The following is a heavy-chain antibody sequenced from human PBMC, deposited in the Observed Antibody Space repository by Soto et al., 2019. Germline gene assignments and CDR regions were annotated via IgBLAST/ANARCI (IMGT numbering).Heavy chain of an antibody. CDR2: INHSGST. Sequence: QVQLQQWGAGLLKPSETLSLTCAVYGGSFSGYYWSWIRQPPGKGLEWIGEINHSGSTNYNPSLKSRVTIPVDTSKNQFSLKLSSVTAADTAVYYCAGSPRYIVVVPAARKNWFDPWGQGTLVTVSS. J-gene: IGHJ5*02. V-gene: IGHV4-34*01. CDR1: GGSFSGYY. CDR3: AGSPRYIVVVPAARKNWFDP. D-gene: IGHD2-2*01.